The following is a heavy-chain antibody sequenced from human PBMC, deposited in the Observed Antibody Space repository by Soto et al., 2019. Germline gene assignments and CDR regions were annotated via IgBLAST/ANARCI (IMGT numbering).Heavy chain of an antibody. Sequence: PSETLSLTCTVSGGSISSGGYYWSWICQHPGKGLEWIGYIYYSGSTYYNPSLKSRVTISVDTSKNQFSLKLSSVTAADTAVYYCARSIVVVPAAMWVDYWGQGTLVTVSS. CDR3: ARSIVVVPAAMWVDY. CDR1: GGSISSGGYY. V-gene: IGHV4-31*03. D-gene: IGHD2-2*01. J-gene: IGHJ4*02. CDR2: IYYSGST.